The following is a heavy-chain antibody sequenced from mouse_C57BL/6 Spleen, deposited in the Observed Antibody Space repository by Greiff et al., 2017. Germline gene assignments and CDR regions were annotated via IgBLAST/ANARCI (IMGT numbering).Heavy chain of an antibody. V-gene: IGHV1-82*01. J-gene: IGHJ2*01. CDR3: APNYYGSSPFDY. CDR2: IYPGDGDT. Sequence: QVQLQQSGPELVKPGASVKISCKASGYAFSSSWMNWVKQRPGKGLEWIGRIYPGDGDTNYNGKFKGKATLTADKSSSTAYMQLSSLTSEDSAVYFCAPNYYGSSPFDYWGQGTTLTVSS. CDR1: GYAFSSSW. D-gene: IGHD1-1*01.